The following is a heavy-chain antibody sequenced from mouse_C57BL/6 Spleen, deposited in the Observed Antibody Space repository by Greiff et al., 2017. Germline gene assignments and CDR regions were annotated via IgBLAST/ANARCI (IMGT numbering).Heavy chain of an antibody. CDR3: ARGGDRYYFDD. Sequence: QVQLQQPGAELVKPGASVKLSCKASGYTFTSYWMHWVKQRPGQGLEWIGMIPPNSGSTNYNEKFKSKATLTVDKSSSTAYMQLSSLTAEDSAVYYCARGGDRYYFDDWGQGTTRTVSS. CDR2: IPPNSGST. V-gene: IGHV1-64*01. CDR1: GYTFTSYW. J-gene: IGHJ2*01.